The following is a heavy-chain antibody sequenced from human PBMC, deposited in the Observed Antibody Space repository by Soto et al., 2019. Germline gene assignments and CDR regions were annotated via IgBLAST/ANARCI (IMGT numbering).Heavy chain of an antibody. CDR2: IWYDGSNA. CDR3: ARDKGSSTVVSGISQEGYFDS. V-gene: IGHV3-33*01. D-gene: IGHD6-19*01. J-gene: IGHJ4*02. CDR1: GFTFSIFG. Sequence: QVQLVESGGGVVQPGTSLRLSCAASGFTFSIFGMHWVRQAPGKGLEWAAIIWYDGSNAYYADSVRGRFTISRDNSKNTVYLQMNSLRAEDTAVYYCARDKGSSTVVSGISQEGYFDSWGQGTLVTGSS.